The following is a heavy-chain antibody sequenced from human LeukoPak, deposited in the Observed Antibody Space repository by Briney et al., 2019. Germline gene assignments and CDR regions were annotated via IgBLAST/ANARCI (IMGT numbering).Heavy chain of an antibody. D-gene: IGHD3-16*01. V-gene: IGHV5-51*01. CDR1: GYSFTSYW. CDR2: IYPGDSDT. Sequence: GESLKISCKGSGYSFTSYWIGWVRQMPGKGLEWMGIIYPGDSDTRYSPSFQGQVTISADKSISTAYLQWSSLKAPDTAMYYCARRLRWGGPMGPFDYWGQGTLVTVSS. J-gene: IGHJ4*02. CDR3: ARRLRWGGPMGPFDY.